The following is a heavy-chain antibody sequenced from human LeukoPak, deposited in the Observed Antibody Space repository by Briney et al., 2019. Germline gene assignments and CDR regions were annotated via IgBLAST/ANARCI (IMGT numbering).Heavy chain of an antibody. Sequence: GASVKVSCKASGYTFTSYDINWVRQATGQGLEWMGWMNPNSGNTGYAQKFQGRVTMTRNTSISTAYMELSSLRSEDTAVYYCARVGSRVRYNWFDPWGQGTLVTVSS. J-gene: IGHJ5*02. D-gene: IGHD2-15*01. CDR3: ARVGSRVRYNWFDP. V-gene: IGHV1-8*01. CDR1: GYTFTSYD. CDR2: MNPNSGNT.